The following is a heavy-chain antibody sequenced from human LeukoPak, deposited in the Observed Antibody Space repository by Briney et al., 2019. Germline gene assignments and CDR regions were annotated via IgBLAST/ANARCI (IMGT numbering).Heavy chain of an antibody. J-gene: IGHJ4*02. CDR3: ARDRAPYYYDSSGYNY. V-gene: IGHV3-30*02. D-gene: IGHD3-22*01. CDR2: ILPDGSYE. Sequence: GGSLRLSCATSGFSLSRNGMHWVRQAPGQGLEWVAFILPDGSYEYYADSVKGRFTISRDNSKNTLYLQMNGLRAEDTAVYYCARDRAPYYYDSSGYNYWGQGTLVTVSS. CDR1: GFSLSRNG.